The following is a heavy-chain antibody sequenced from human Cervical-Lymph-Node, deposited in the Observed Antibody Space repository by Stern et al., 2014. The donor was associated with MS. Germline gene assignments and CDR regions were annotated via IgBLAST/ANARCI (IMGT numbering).Heavy chain of an antibody. J-gene: IGHJ4*02. Sequence: QVQLQESGPGLVKPSQTLSLTCTVSGGSISSGGYYWSWIRQHPWKGLEWIGYIYYSGSTYYNPSLKSRVTISVDTSKNQFSLKLSSVTAADTAVYYCARAPYDFWSGYYLHDYWGQGTLVTVSS. CDR3: ARAPYDFWSGYYLHDY. CDR2: IYYSGST. V-gene: IGHV4-31*03. CDR1: GGSISSGGYY. D-gene: IGHD3-3*01.